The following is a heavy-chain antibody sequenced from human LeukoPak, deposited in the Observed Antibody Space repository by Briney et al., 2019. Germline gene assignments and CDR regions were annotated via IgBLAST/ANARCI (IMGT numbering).Heavy chain of an antibody. CDR1: GYSFSTYW. D-gene: IGHD3-10*01. Sequence: GESLKISCKGLGYSFSTYWNAWVRQRPGKGLEWMGIIYPGGSETRYDPSFHGQVTISADTSTSTAYLQWSSLKASDTAMYYCARLTTMVRGVGKWAFDIWGQGTMVTVSS. CDR3: ARLTTMVRGVGKWAFDI. CDR2: IYPGGSET. J-gene: IGHJ3*02. V-gene: IGHV5-51*01.